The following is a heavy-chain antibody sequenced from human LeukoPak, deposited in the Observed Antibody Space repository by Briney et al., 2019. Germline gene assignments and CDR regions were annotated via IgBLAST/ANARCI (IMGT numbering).Heavy chain of an antibody. CDR1: GFTFRDYA. D-gene: IGHD3-10*01. Sequence: GGSLRLSCAVSGFTFRDYAMSWVRQPPGEGLEWVSTIKNGAHTTNYADSVKGRLTISRDDSMNTLFLQMNSLRAEDTAVYYCAREYYGCFDYWGQGALVTVSS. CDR3: AREYYGCFDY. V-gene: IGHV3-23*01. J-gene: IGHJ4*02. CDR2: IKNGAHTT.